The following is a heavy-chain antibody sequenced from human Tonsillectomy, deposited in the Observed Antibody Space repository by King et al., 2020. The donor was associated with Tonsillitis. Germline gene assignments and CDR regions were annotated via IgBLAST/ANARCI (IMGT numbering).Heavy chain of an antibody. V-gene: IGHV4-34*01. CDR2: INHSWNT. D-gene: IGHD1-26*01. Sequence: VQLQQWGAGLLNPSDTLSLTCAVYGCPFSDYYWSWILQPPGKGREWIGQINHSWNTNYNPSLKSRVTMSVDTSKNQVSVRLSSVTAADTAVYYCARVSGSYGGGFDSWGQGTLVTVSS. CDR1: GCPFSDYY. CDR3: ARVSGSYGGGFDS. J-gene: IGHJ4*02.